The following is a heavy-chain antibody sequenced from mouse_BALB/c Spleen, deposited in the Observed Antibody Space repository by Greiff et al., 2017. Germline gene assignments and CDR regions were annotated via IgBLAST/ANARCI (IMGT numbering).Heavy chain of an antibody. CDR3: ARSQGDGKGTWFAY. J-gene: IGHJ3*01. D-gene: IGHD2-1*01. CDR2: IYPGGGYT. Sequence: VQVVESGAELVRPGTSVKMSCKAAGYTFTNYWIGWVKQRPGHGLEWIGDIYPGGGYTNYNEKFKGKATLTADTSSSTAYMQLSSLTSEDSAIYYCARSQGDGKGTWFAYWGQGTLVTVSA. CDR1: GYTFTNYW. V-gene: IGHV1-63*02.